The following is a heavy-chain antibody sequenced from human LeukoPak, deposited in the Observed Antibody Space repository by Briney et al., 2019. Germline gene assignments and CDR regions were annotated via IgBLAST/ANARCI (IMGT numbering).Heavy chain of an antibody. V-gene: IGHV3-15*01. CDR3: TADPSGTLPVGP. D-gene: IGHD3-10*01. Sequence: GGSLRLSCAASGFTFSNAWMSWVRQAPGKGLEWVGRIKSKTDGGTTDYAAPVKGRFTISRDDSKNTLYLQMNSLKTEDTAVYYCTADPSGTLPVGPWGQGTLVTVSS. CDR1: GFTFSNAW. CDR2: IKSKTDGGTT. J-gene: IGHJ5*02.